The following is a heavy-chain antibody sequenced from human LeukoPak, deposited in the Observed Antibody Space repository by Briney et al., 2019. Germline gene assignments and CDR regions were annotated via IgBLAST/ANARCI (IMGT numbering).Heavy chain of an antibody. CDR3: ARDGESCSSTSCYFSWFDP. CDR2: IYYSGST. D-gene: IGHD2-2*01. CDR1: GGSISSYY. Sequence: SETLSLTCTVSGGSISSYYWSWIRQPPGKGLEWIGYIYYSGSTKYNPSLKSRVTISVDTSKNQFSLKLSSVTAADTAVYYCARDGESCSSTSCYFSWFDPWGQGTLVTVSS. V-gene: IGHV4-59*12. J-gene: IGHJ5*02.